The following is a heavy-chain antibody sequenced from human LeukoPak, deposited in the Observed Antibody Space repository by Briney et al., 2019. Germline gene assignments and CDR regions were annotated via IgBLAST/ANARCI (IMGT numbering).Heavy chain of an antibody. CDR1: GYTFTSYY. V-gene: IGHV1-46*01. Sequence: ASVKVSCKASGYTFTSYYIHWVRQAPGRGLEWMGVFNPTTGRTTYAQRFQGRVTVTRDTSTSTVYMEVNSLKSEDTAVYYCARDGIGVRAYDSSGYYFDYWGQGTLVTVSS. CDR2: FNPTTGRT. J-gene: IGHJ4*02. D-gene: IGHD3-22*01. CDR3: ARDGIGVRAYDSSGYYFDY.